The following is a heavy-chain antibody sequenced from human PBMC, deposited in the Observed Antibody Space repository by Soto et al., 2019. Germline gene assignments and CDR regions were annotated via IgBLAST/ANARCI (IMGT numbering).Heavy chain of an antibody. J-gene: IGHJ5*02. Sequence: ASVKVSCKASGYTFTSYGISWVRQAPGQGLEWMGWISAYNGNTNYAQKLQGRVTMTTDTSTSTAYMELRSLRSDDAAVYYCARDVPPRYCTNGVCKHGWFDPWGQGTLVTVS. D-gene: IGHD2-8*01. CDR1: GYTFTSYG. CDR2: ISAYNGNT. V-gene: IGHV1-18*04. CDR3: ARDVPPRYCTNGVCKHGWFDP.